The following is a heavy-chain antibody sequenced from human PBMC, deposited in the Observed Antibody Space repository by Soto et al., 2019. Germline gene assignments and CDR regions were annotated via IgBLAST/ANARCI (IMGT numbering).Heavy chain of an antibody. Sequence: GASVKGSCKASGYTLTRYYMHLVRQGPGPRLEGVGWINPNSGGTNYAQKFQGRVTMTRDTSISTAYMELSRLRSDDTAVYYCARADCTNGVCYEGALDDAFDIWGQGTMVTVS. CDR2: INPNSGGT. D-gene: IGHD2-8*01. V-gene: IGHV1-2*02. J-gene: IGHJ3*02. CDR3: ARADCTNGVCYEGALDDAFDI. CDR1: GYTLTRYY.